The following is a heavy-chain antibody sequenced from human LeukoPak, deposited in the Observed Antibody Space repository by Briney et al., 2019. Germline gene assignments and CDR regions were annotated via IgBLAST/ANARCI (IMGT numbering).Heavy chain of an antibody. CDR1: GYTFTSYD. CDR3: ARPRAHYYDSSGCYAFDI. Sequence: GASVKVSCKASGYTFTSYDINWVRQATGQGLEWMGWMNPNSGNTGYAQKFQGRVTITADKSTSTAYMELSSLRSEDTAVYYCARPRAHYYDSSGCYAFDIWGQGTMVTVSS. CDR2: MNPNSGNT. V-gene: IGHV1-8*01. D-gene: IGHD3-22*01. J-gene: IGHJ3*02.